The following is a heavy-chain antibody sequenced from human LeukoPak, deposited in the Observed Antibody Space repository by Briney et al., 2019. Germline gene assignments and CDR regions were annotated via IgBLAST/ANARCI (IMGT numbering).Heavy chain of an antibody. CDR1: GFTFSSYS. Sequence: GGSLRLSCAASGFTFSSYSMNWARQAPGKGLEWVSAIDPSSTYIYYADSVKGRFTISRDNSKNTLSLQMSNLRAEDTATYYCARSDCGSDGCKLLNYWGQGILVTVSS. J-gene: IGHJ4*02. CDR3: ARSDCGSDGCKLLNY. D-gene: IGHD2-21*01. CDR2: IDPSSTYI. V-gene: IGHV3-21*04.